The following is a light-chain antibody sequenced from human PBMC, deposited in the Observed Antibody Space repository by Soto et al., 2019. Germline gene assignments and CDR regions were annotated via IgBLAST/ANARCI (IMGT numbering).Light chain of an antibody. CDR1: QSVRSY. Sequence: TESPSTLAVSPGERATLSCRASQSVRSYLAWYQQKPGQAPRLLIYDASNRATGTPARFSGSGSGTDFTLTISGLEPEDFAVYYCQQRSNWLFGPGTKVDIK. CDR3: QQRSNWL. V-gene: IGKV3-11*01. CDR2: DAS. J-gene: IGKJ3*01.